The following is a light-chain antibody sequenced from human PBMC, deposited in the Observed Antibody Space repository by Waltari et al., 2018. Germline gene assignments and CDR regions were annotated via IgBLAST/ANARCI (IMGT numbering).Light chain of an antibody. CDR2: GNS. CDR3: QSYDSSLSGSDVV. V-gene: IGLV1-40*01. J-gene: IGLJ2*01. CDR1: SSNIGAGYD. Sequence: QSVLTQPPSVSGAPGQRVPISCTGSSSNIGAGYDVHSSQQLPGTAPKLPTYGNSNRPSGVPDRFSGSKSGTSASLAITGLQAEDEADYYCQSYDSSLSGSDVVFGGGTKLTVL.